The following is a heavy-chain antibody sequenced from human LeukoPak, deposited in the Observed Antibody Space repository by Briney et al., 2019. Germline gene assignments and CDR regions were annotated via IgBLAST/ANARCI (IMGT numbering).Heavy chain of an antibody. V-gene: IGHV3-23*01. D-gene: IGHD2-21*02. J-gene: IGHJ5*02. CDR2: ISESGGST. CDR1: GFSFSTYG. CDR3: AKDLRPNNDSYLGRFDT. Sequence: PGGTLRLSCAASGFSFSTYGMHWVRQAPGKGLEWVSGISESGGSTFYADSVKVRFTVSRDNAKNTLNLQMTSLRADDTAVYFCAKDLRPNNDSYLGRFDTWGQGTLVTVSS.